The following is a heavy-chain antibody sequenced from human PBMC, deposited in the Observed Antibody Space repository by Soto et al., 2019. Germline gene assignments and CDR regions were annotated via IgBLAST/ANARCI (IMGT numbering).Heavy chain of an antibody. CDR1: GFTFSSYA. J-gene: IGHJ4*02. CDR2: ISYDGSNK. V-gene: IGHV3-30-3*01. CDR3: ARHADY. Sequence: QVQLVESGGGVVQPGRSLRLSCAASGFTFSSYAMHWVRQAPGKGLEWVAVISYDGSNKYYADSVKGRFTISRDNSKNTLYLQMNSLRAEDTAVYYCARHADYWGQGTLVTASS.